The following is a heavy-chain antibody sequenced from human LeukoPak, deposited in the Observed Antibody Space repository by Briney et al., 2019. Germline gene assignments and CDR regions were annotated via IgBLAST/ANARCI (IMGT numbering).Heavy chain of an antibody. CDR3: AKDFVLGDIVVVDAFDI. V-gene: IGHV3-23*01. CDR1: GFTFSSYA. D-gene: IGHD2-2*01. Sequence: GGSLRVSCAAPGFTFSSYAMSWVRQAPGKGLEWVSAISGSGGSTYYADSVKGRFSISRDNSKNTLYLQMNSLRAEDTAVYYCAKDFVLGDIVVVDAFDIWGQGTMVTVSS. CDR2: ISGSGGST. J-gene: IGHJ3*02.